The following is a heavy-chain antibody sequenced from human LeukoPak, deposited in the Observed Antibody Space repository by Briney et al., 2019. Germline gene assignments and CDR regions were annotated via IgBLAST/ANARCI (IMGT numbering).Heavy chain of an antibody. J-gene: IGHJ3*02. V-gene: IGHV1-2*02. Sequence: ASVKVSCKASGYTFTGYYMHWVRQAPGQGLEWMGWINPNSGGTNYAQKFQGRVTMTRDTSISTAYMELSRLRSDDTAVYYCARDDRPVLLWFGELLPPLCIWGQGTVVTVSS. D-gene: IGHD3-10*01. CDR2: INPNSGGT. CDR3: ARDDRPVLLWFGELLPPLCI. CDR1: GYTFTGYY.